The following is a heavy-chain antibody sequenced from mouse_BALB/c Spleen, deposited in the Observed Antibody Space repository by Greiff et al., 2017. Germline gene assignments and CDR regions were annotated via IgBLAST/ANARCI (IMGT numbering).Heavy chain of an antibody. CDR1: GYSFTSYYA. J-gene: IGHJ2*01. V-gene: IGHV3-2*02. Sequence: EVQLQQSGPGLVKPSQSLYLSCNVTGYSFTSYYAWYLNRQFPGNILEWVGYISYSGSTSYNPSFKSRITITRNTSSNQSFLQLNSVTTEDTATYYCARSYRRVRRNYFDYWGQGTTLTVSS. CDR3: ARSYRRVRRNYFDY. CDR2: ISYSGST. D-gene: IGHD2-14*01.